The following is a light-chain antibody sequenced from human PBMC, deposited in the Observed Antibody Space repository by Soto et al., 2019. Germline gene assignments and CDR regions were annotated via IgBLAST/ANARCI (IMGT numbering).Light chain of an antibody. J-gene: IGKJ1*01. V-gene: IGKV1-27*01. CDR1: QGISND. CDR3: QNYNSAPRT. Sequence: DIQMTQSPSSLSASIGDRVTISCRASQGISNDLALYQQKPGKVPYLLIYAASTSHSGVPSRFRGSGSGTDFTLTISSLQPEDVATYYCQNYNSAPRTFGQVTKVDIK. CDR2: AAS.